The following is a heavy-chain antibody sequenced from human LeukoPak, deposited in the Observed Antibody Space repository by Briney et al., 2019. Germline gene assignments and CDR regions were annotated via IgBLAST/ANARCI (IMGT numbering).Heavy chain of an antibody. CDR3: ARDLTYYDSSGYDY. CDR2: IKHDGSED. D-gene: IGHD3-22*01. Sequence: GGSLRLSCAASGFTFSNYWMTWVRQAPGKGLEWVANIKHDGSEDYYLDSVKGRFTISRDNAKNSLYLQMNSLRAEDTAVYYCARDLTYYDSSGYDYWGQGTLVTVSS. J-gene: IGHJ4*02. V-gene: IGHV3-7*01. CDR1: GFTFSNYW.